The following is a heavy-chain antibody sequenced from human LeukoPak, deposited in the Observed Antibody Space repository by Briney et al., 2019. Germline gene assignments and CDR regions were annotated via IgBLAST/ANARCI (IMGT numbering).Heavy chain of an antibody. CDR3: ARDRLVYYGSGSYSYW. Sequence: GASVKVSCKASGGTFSSYAISWVRQAPGQGLEWMGRIIPILGIANYAQKFQGRVTITADKSTSTAYMELSSLRSEDTAVYYCARDRLVYYGSGSYSYWWGQGTLVTVSS. CDR2: IIPILGIA. CDR1: GGTFSSYA. D-gene: IGHD3-10*01. V-gene: IGHV1-69*04. J-gene: IGHJ4*02.